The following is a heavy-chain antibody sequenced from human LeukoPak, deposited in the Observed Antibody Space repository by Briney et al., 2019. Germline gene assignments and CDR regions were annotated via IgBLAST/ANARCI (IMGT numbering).Heavy chain of an antibody. Sequence: GGSLRLSCAASGFTFSSYGMHWVRQAPGKGLEWVAFIRYDGSNKYYADSVKGRFTISRDNSKNTLYLQMNSLRAEDTAVYYCAKDRGNWNPNWFDPWGQGTLVTVSS. CDR1: GFTFSSYG. D-gene: IGHD1-1*01. CDR3: AKDRGNWNPNWFDP. CDR2: IRYDGSNK. V-gene: IGHV3-30*02. J-gene: IGHJ5*02.